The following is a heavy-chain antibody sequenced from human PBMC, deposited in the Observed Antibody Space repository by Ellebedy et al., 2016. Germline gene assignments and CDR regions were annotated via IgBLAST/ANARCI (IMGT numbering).Heavy chain of an antibody. D-gene: IGHD5-18*01. V-gene: IGHV3-15*01. Sequence: GGSLRLSCAASGFTFSNAWMNWVRQAQGKGLGWVGRIKSKTDGGAADYAAPVKGRFTISRDDSKNTLYLQMNSLKSEDTAVYFCTTVYRYNYDAVWGQGTLVAVSS. CDR2: IKSKTDGGAA. CDR1: GFTFSNAW. J-gene: IGHJ4*02. CDR3: TTVYRYNYDAV.